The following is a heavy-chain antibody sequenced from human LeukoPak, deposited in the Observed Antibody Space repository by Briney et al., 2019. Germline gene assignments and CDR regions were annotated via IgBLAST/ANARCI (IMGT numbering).Heavy chain of an antibody. V-gene: IGHV4-39*01. D-gene: IGHD1-1*01. CDR1: GGFIRSSSYY. J-gene: IGHJ4*02. Sequence: SETLSLTCTVSGGFIRSSSYYWGWIRQPPGKGLEWIGSIYYSGSTYYNPPLKSRVTISVDTSKNQFSLKLSSVTAADTAVYYCARVGDWNDLVYWGQGTLVTVSS. CDR3: ARVGDWNDLVY. CDR2: IYYSGST.